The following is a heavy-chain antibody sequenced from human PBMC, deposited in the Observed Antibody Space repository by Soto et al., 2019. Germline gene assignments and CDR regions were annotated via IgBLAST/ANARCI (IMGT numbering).Heavy chain of an antibody. CDR1: GYTFTGHY. CDR2: INPNSGGT. J-gene: IGHJ6*02. CDR3: ASRLLWFGEVVQSEYGMDV. Sequence: GASVKVSCKASGYTFTGHYMHWVRQAPGQGLEWMGWINPNSGGTNYAQKFQGWVTMTRDTSISTAYMELSRLRSEDTAVYYCASRLLWFGEVVQSEYGMDVWGQGTTVTVSS. V-gene: IGHV1-2*04. D-gene: IGHD3-10*01.